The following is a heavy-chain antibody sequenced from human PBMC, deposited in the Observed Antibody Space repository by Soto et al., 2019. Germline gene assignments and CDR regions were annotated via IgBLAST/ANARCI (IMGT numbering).Heavy chain of an antibody. Sequence: SGPTLVHPTKTLTLTCTFSGFSLSTSGVGVGWIRQPPGKALEWLALIYWDDDKRYSPSLKSRLTITKDTSKNQVVLTMTNMDPVDTATYYCAHSLIPNWGSRGAFDYWGQGTLVTVSS. CDR1: GFSLSTSGVG. CDR2: IYWDDDK. J-gene: IGHJ4*02. V-gene: IGHV2-5*02. CDR3: AHSLIPNWGSRGAFDY. D-gene: IGHD7-27*01.